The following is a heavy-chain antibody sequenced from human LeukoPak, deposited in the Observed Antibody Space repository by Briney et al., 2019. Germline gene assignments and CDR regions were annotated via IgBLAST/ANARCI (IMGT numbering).Heavy chain of an antibody. CDR1: RFTFSSYW. V-gene: IGHV3-30-3*01. CDR3: ARGSGPSYDFWSGYYSGFDY. Sequence: GGSLRLSCAASRFTFSSYWMHWVRQAPGKGLEWVAVISYDGSNKYYADSVKGRFTISRDNSKNTLYLQMNSLRAEDTAVYYCARGSGPSYDFWSGYYSGFDYWGQGTLVTVSS. CDR2: ISYDGSNK. D-gene: IGHD3-3*01. J-gene: IGHJ4*02.